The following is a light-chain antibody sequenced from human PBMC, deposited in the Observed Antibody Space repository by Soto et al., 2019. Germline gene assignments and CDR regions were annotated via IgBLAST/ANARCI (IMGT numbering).Light chain of an antibody. Sequence: DIVVTQSTITLPVTPGEPASISCSSSQSLLHSNGYNYLDWYLQKPGQSPHLLIHLGSVRASGVPARFSGSGSGTDFTLTINFLQPEDFAPYYCLQDYYYPRPFCQGTKVDIK. V-gene: IGKV2-28*01. CDR3: LQDYYYPRP. CDR1: QSLLHSNGYNY. CDR2: LGS. J-gene: IGKJ1*01.